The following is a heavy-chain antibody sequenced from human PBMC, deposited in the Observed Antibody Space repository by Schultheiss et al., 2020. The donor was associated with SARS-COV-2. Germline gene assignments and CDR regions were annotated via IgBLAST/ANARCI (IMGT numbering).Heavy chain of an antibody. Sequence: SVKVSCKASGYTFTSYDINWVRQATGQGLEWMGGIIPIFGTANYAQKFQGRVTITADESTSTAYMELSSLRSEDTAVYYCARDKVRTTVTTKYYYGMDVWGQGTTVTVSS. CDR1: GYTFTSYD. D-gene: IGHD4-17*01. J-gene: IGHJ6*02. V-gene: IGHV1-69*13. CDR3: ARDKVRTTVTTKYYYGMDV. CDR2: IIPIFGTA.